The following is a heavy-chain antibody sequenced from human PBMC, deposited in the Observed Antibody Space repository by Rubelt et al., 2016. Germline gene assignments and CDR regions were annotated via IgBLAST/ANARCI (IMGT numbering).Heavy chain of an antibody. D-gene: IGHD6-19*01. CDR2: INAGNGNT. V-gene: IGHV1-3*01. J-gene: IGHJ3*02. Sequence: QVQLVQSGAEVKKPGASVKVSCKASGYTFTRYAMHWVRQAPGQRLEWMGWINAGNGNTQYSQKFQGRVLITRDSSASTAYMELSSLRSEATAVYYCAREETTDRGWYDALDIWGRWTRVTVSS. CDR1: GYTFTRYA. CDR3: AREETTDRGWYDALDI.